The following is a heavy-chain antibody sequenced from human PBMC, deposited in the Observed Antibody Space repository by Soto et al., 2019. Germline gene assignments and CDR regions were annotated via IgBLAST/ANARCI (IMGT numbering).Heavy chain of an antibody. CDR1: GYTFTSYD. CDR3: ARTYCSSTSCYELREFDY. D-gene: IGHD2-2*01. J-gene: IGHJ4*02. V-gene: IGHV1-18*01. CDR2: MNPNSGNT. Sequence: GASVKVSCKASGYTFTSYDINWVRQATGQGLEWMGWMNPNSGNTNYAQKLQGRVTMTTDTSTSTAYMELRSLRSDDTAVYYCARTYCSSTSCYELREFDYWGQGTLVTVSS.